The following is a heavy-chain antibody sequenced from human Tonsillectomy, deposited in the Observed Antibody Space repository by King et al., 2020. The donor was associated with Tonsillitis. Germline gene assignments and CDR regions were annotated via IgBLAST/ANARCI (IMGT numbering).Heavy chain of an antibody. D-gene: IGHD6-19*01. CDR2: INQDGSET. CDR3: ARVSGIILAANH. V-gene: IGHV3-7*03. Sequence: VQLVESGGALVQPGRSLRLSCAASGFTFRSYSLSWVRQAPGKGLEWVANINQDGSETYYVDSVKGRFTISRDNANNSLFLQMNNLRADDTAVYFCARVSGIILAANHWGQGTLVTVSS. J-gene: IGHJ4*02. CDR1: GFTFRSYS.